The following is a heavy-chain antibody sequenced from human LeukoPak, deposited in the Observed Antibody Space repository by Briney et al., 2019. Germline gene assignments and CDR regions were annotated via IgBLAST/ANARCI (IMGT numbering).Heavy chain of an antibody. V-gene: IGHV4-59*08. D-gene: IGHD3-22*01. CDR3: ARLTSGYYYDSSGSPYYYYGMDV. J-gene: IGHJ6*02. Sequence: LETLSLTCTVSVGSISSYYWSWIRQPPGKGLEWMGYIYYSGSTNYNPSLKSRVTISVDTSKNQFSLKLSSVTAADTAVYYCARLTSGYYYDSSGSPYYYYGMDVWGQGTTVTVSS. CDR1: VGSISSYY. CDR2: IYYSGST.